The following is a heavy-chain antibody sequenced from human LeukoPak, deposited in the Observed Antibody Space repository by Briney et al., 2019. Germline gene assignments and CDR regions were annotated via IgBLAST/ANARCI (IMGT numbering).Heavy chain of an antibody. CDR2: ISGSGGST. CDR1: GFTFSSYA. D-gene: IGHD2-2*01. J-gene: IGHJ4*02. V-gene: IGHV3-23*01. Sequence: GGALRLSCAASGFTFSSYAMSWVRQAPGKGLEWVSAISGSGGSTYYADSVKGRFTISRDNSKNTLYLQMNSLRAEDTAVYYCAKSHYIVVVPGHYFDYWGQGTLVTVSS. CDR3: AKSHYIVVVPGHYFDY.